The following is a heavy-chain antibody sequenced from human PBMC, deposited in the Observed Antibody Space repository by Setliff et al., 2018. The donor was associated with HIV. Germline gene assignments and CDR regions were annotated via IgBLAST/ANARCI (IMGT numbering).Heavy chain of an antibody. Sequence: KTGGSLRLSCAASGFSVSDDWKSWVRQTPGKRLEWVGRIKSIISGGTTDYAAPVKDRFTISRDDSKNMVYLQMNSLKTEDTAVYYCTTGGGGANWGQGTLVTVSS. D-gene: IGHD3-16*01. CDR2: IKSIISGGTT. CDR1: GFSVSDDW. V-gene: IGHV3-15*01. J-gene: IGHJ4*02. CDR3: TTGGGGAN.